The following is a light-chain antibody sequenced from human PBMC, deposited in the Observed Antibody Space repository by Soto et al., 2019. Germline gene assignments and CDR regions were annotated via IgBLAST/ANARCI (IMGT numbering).Light chain of an antibody. CDR1: QTINNY. V-gene: IGKV1-39*01. CDR3: QESITAPLT. J-gene: IGKJ4*01. Sequence: DIQMTQSPSSPSASVGDRVTITCRASQTINNYLNWYQQKPGKAPKLLIYAASSLQSGVPSRFSGSGSGTDFTLTISSLQDEDSATYFCQESITAPLTFGGGTKVEVK. CDR2: AAS.